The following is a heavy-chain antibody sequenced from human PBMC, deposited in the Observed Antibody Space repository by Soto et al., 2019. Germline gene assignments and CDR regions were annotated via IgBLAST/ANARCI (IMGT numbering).Heavy chain of an antibody. V-gene: IGHV4-4*07. CDR1: GGSISSYY. CDR2: SYTSGST. CDR3: ARVGSYIAASGGGWFDP. J-gene: IGHJ5*02. Sequence: QVQLQESSPGLVKPSETLSLTCTVSGGSISSYYWSWIRQPAGKGLEWIGGSYTSGSTNYNPSLKSRVTMSVDTSKDQFSLKLSSVTAADTAVYYCARVGSYIAASGGGWFDPWGQGTLVTVSS. D-gene: IGHD6-13*01.